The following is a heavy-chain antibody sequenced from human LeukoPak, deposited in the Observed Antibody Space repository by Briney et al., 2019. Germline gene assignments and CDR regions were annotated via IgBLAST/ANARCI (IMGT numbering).Heavy chain of an antibody. CDR1: GFTFSSYA. D-gene: IGHD3-3*01. V-gene: IGHV3-23*01. CDR2: ISGSGGST. CDR3: AKVTDGGVVIIMFDY. Sequence: GGSLRLSCAASGFTFSSYAMSWVRQAPGKGLEWVSAISGSGGSTYYADSVKGRFAISRDNSKNTLYLQMNSLRAEDTAVYYCAKVTDGGVVIIMFDYWGQGTLVTVSS. J-gene: IGHJ4*02.